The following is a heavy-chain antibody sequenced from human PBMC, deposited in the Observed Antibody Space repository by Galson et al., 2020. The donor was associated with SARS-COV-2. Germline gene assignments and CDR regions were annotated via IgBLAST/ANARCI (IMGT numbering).Heavy chain of an antibody. Sequence: SVKVSCKASGGTFSSYAISWVRQAPGQGLEWMGGIIPIFGTANYAQKFQGRVTITADKSTSTAYMELSSLRSEDTAVYYCATNSLEMYYFDYWGQGTLVTVSS. CDR1: GGTFSSYA. CDR2: IIPIFGTA. V-gene: IGHV1-69*06. CDR3: ATNSLEMYYFDY. J-gene: IGHJ4*02. D-gene: IGHD1-1*01.